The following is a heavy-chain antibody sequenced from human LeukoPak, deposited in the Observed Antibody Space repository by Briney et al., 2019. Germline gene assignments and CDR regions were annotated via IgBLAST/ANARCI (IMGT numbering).Heavy chain of an antibody. V-gene: IGHV3-7*03. D-gene: IGHD3-10*01. J-gene: IGHJ6*02. CDR1: GFTFSSYW. Sequence: PGGSLRLSCAASGFTFSSYWMSWVRQAPGKGLEWVANIKHDGSEKYYVDCVKGRFTISRDNAKNSLYLQMNSLRAEDTAVYYCARELYGSGSYYPTMDVWGQGTTVTVSS. CDR2: IKHDGSEK. CDR3: ARELYGSGSYYPTMDV.